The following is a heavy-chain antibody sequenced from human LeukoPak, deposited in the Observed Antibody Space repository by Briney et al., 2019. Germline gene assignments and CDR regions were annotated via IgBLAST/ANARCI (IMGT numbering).Heavy chain of an antibody. D-gene: IGHD4-17*01. CDR2: IYYSGST. J-gene: IGHJ4*02. V-gene: IGHV4-59*08. Sequence: SETLSLTCTVSGDSISSYYWGWVRQPPGKGLEWIGYIYYSGSTNYNPSLKSRVTISVDTSKNQFSLRLSSVTAADTAVYYCARLATYGDYSDWGQGTLVSVSS. CDR3: ARLATYGDYSD. CDR1: GDSISSYY.